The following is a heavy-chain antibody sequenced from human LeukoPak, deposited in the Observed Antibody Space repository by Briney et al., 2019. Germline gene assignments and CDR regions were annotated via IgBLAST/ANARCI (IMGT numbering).Heavy chain of an antibody. V-gene: IGHV3-73*01. CDR2: IRSKANSYAT. J-gene: IGHJ4*02. CDR3: LRLYVYDSSGYYYGGSGY. D-gene: IGHD3-22*01. CDR1: GFTFSGSA. Sequence: TGGSLRLSCAASGFTFSGSAMHWVRQASGKGLEWVGRIRSKANSYATAYAASVKGRFTISRDDSKNTAYLQMNSLKTEDTAVYYCLRLYVYDSSGYYYGGSGYWSQGTLVTVSS.